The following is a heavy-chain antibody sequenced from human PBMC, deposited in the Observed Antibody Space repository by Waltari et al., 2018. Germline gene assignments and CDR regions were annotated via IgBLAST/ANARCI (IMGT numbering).Heavy chain of an antibody. Sequence: QITLKESGPTLVKPTQTLTLTCTFSGFSLSTSGVGVGWIRQPPGKALEWLALIYWNDDKRYSPALKCRLTSTKDTSKNQVVLTMTNMDPVDTATYYCAHGKAAAGTWDYWGQGTLVTVSS. CDR3: AHGKAAAGTWDY. CDR1: GFSLSTSGVG. V-gene: IGHV2-5*01. CDR2: IYWNDDK. J-gene: IGHJ4*02. D-gene: IGHD6-13*01.